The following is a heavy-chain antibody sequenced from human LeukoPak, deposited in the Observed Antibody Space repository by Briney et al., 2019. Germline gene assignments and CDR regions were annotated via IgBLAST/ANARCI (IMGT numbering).Heavy chain of an antibody. J-gene: IGHJ6*03. CDR3: ARPKLQPSRDYYYYMDV. V-gene: IGHV3-11*04. CDR2: ISSSGSTI. D-gene: IGHD1-26*01. CDR1: GFTFSDYY. Sequence: GGSLRLSCAASGFTFSDYYMSWIRQAPGKGLEWVSYISSSGSTIYYADSVKGRFTISRDNAKNSLYLQMNSLRAEDTAVYYCARPKLQPSRDYYYYMDVWGKGTTVTVSS.